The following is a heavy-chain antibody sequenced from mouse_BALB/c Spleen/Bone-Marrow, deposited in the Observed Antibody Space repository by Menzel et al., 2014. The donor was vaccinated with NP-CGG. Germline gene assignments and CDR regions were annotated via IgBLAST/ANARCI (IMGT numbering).Heavy chain of an antibody. V-gene: IGHV1-4*01. D-gene: IGHD1-1*01. CDR3: ARGGFLLRSLALDY. J-gene: IGHJ4*01. CDR2: INPSTGFT. Sequence: QVHVKQSGAELARPGASVKMSCKASGYTFTTYTMHWVQQRPGQGLEWVGYINPSTGFTNYNQIFKDKATLAADKSSSTAYMQLSSLTSEDSAVYYCARGGFLLRSLALDYWGQGTSVTVSS. CDR1: GYTFTTYT.